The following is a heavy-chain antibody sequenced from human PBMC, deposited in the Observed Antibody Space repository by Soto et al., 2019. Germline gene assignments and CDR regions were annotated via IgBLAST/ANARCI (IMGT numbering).Heavy chain of an antibody. CDR3: ARAVAAAAPYNWFDP. D-gene: IGHD6-13*01. Sequence: QVQLVQSGAEVKKPGASVKVSCKASGYTFTSYAMHWVRQAPGQRLEWMGWINAGNGNTKYSQKFQGRVTITRDTSASTAYMELSSLRSEDTAVYYCARAVAAAAPYNWFDPWGQGTLVTVSS. V-gene: IGHV1-3*01. J-gene: IGHJ5*02. CDR1: GYTFTSYA. CDR2: INAGNGNT.